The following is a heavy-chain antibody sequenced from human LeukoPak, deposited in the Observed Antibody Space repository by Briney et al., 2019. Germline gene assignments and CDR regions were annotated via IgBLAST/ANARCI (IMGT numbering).Heavy chain of an antibody. Sequence: SETLSLTCAVYGGSFSGYYWSWIRQPPGKGLEWIGEINHSGSTNYNPSLKSRVTISVDTSKNQFSLKLSSVTAADTAVYYCERASQYYYDSSGYYRYYYYYYMDVWGKGTTVTVSS. CDR1: GGSFSGYY. CDR2: INHSGST. CDR3: ERASQYYYDSSGYYRYYYYYYMDV. J-gene: IGHJ6*03. D-gene: IGHD3-22*01. V-gene: IGHV4-34*01.